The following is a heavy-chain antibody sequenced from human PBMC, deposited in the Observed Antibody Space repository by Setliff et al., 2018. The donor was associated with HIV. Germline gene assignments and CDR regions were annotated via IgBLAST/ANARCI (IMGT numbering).Heavy chain of an antibody. CDR2: IYYSGST. D-gene: IGHD3-3*01. CDR1: GGSISSNSYY. J-gene: IGHJ6*02. CDR3: ARIFGDQGYYYGMDV. Sequence: PSETLSLTCTVSGGSISSNSYYWGWIRQPPGKGLEWIGSIYYSGSTYYNPSLKSRVTISVDTSKNQFSLKLSSVIAADTAVYYCARIFGDQGYYYGMDVWGQGTTVTVSS. V-gene: IGHV4-39*07.